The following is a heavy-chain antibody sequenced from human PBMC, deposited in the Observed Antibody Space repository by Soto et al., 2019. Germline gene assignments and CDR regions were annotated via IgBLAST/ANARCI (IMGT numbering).Heavy chain of an antibody. CDR3: SIDVASSGVGELDY. CDR2: IKSKTSGETT. J-gene: IGHJ4*02. V-gene: IGHV3-15*01. Sequence: EVHVVESGGGLVKPGGSLRLSCAASGFTFAPAWMTWVRQSPGKGLEWVARIKSKTSGETTDYAAPVKGRFTISRDDSKSTVYLQMSSLNTEDTAIXXXSIDVASSGVGELDYWGQGTLVTVSS. D-gene: IGHD2-21*01. CDR1: GFTFAPAW.